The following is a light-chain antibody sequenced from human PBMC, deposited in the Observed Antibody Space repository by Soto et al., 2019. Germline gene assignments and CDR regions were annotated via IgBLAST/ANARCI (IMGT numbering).Light chain of an antibody. CDR2: AAS. J-gene: IGKJ1*01. CDR3: QQTYSTPQT. CDR1: QSISSF. V-gene: IGKV1-39*01. Sequence: DIHMTQSPSSLSASVGDRVTITCRASQSISSFLNWYQQKPGKAPKLLIYAASSLRSGVPSRFSGSGSGTDFTLSISSLQPEDSATFYCQQTYSTPQTFGQGTKVEIK.